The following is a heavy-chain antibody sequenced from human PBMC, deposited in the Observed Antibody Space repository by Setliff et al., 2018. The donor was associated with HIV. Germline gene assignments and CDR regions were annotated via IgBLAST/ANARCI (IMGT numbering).Heavy chain of an antibody. CDR3: ARGVEPVYYFDY. CDR2: IIPIFGTA. V-gene: IGHV1-69*05. Sequence: SVKVSCKASGGTFSCYAISWVRQAPGQGLEWMGGIIPIFGTANYAQKFQGRVTITTDESTSTAYVELSSLRSEDTAVYYCARGVEPVYYFDYWGQGTLVTVSS. J-gene: IGHJ4*02. CDR1: GGTFSCYA. D-gene: IGHD1-1*01.